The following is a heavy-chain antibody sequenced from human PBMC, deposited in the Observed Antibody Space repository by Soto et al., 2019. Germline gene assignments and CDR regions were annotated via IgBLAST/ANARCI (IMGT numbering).Heavy chain of an antibody. V-gene: IGHV1-8*01. CDR1: GYTFTSYD. D-gene: IGHD6-19*01. Sequence: QVQLVQSGAEVKKPGASVKVSCKASGYTFTSYDINWVRQATGQGLEWMGWMNPNSGNTGYEQKFQGRVTKNRNTSISTAYKALSSLRYEDTAVYYCAGKDTAVADITWFDPWGQGTHANVSS. J-gene: IGHJ5*02. CDR2: MNPNSGNT. CDR3: AGKDTAVADITWFDP.